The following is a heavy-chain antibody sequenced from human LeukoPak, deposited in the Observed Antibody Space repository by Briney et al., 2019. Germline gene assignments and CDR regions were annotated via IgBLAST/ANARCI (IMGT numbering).Heavy chain of an antibody. V-gene: IGHV3-66*02. CDR1: GFTFSSYS. J-gene: IGHJ4*02. D-gene: IGHD1-26*01. CDR2: IHTSGDT. CDR3: ARGRRVVGATKGFDY. Sequence: PGGSLRLSCAASGFTFSSYSMNWVRQAPGKGLEWVSAIHTSGDTCYADSVKGRFTISRDNSKNTLYLQMNSLRAEDTAVYYCARGRRVVGATKGFDYWGQGTLVTVSS.